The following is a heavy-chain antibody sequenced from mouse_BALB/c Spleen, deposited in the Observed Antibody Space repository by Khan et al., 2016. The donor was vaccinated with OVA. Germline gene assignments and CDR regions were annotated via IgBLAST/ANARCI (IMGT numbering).Heavy chain of an antibody. V-gene: IGHV1S135*01. D-gene: IGHD1-1*01. CDR3: ALSYDCGTGFDY. CDR1: GYSFTDYN. Sequence: EVQLQQSGPELVKPGTSVKVSCKASGYSFTDYNMFWVKQSHGKSLEWIGYIDPYNGGTGYNQRFKGKATLTVDKSSSTAFMHLNSLTSEDSAVYYCALSYDCGTGFDYWGQGTTLTVSA. J-gene: IGHJ2*01. CDR2: IDPYNGGT.